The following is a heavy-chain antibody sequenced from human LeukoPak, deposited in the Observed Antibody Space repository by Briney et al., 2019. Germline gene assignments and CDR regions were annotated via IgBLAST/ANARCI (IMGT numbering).Heavy chain of an antibody. CDR2: ISAYNGNT. D-gene: IGHD4-17*01. CDR3: ATVMTTTALQYAFDI. V-gene: IGHV1-18*01. CDR1: GYTFTSYG. Sequence: GASVKVSCKASGYTFTSYGISWVRQAPGQGLEWMGWISAYNGNTNYAQKLQGRVTMTTDTSTSTAYMELRSLRSDDTAVYYCATVMTTTALQYAFDIWGQGTMVTVSS. J-gene: IGHJ3*02.